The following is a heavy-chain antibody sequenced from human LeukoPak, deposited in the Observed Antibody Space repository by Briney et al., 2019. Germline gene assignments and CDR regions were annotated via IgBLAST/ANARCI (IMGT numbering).Heavy chain of an antibody. CDR1: GFTFSSYS. J-gene: IGHJ5*02. Sequence: PGGSLRLSCAASGFTFSSYSMNWVRQAPGKGLEWVSPISSSSSYIYHADSVKGRFTISRDNAKNSLYLQMNSLRAEDTAVYYCAGSLWFGDSGWFDPWGQGTLVTVSS. D-gene: IGHD3-10*01. V-gene: IGHV3-21*01. CDR2: ISSSSSYI. CDR3: AGSLWFGDSGWFDP.